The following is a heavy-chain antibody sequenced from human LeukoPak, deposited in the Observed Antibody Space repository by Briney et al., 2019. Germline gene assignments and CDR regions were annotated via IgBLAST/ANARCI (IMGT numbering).Heavy chain of an antibody. CDR1: GYTFTSYG. D-gene: IGHD2-15*01. V-gene: IGHV1-18*01. CDR2: ISAYNGNT. J-gene: IGHJ3*02. Sequence: ASVKVSCKASGYTFTSYGISWVRQAPGQGLEWMGWISAYNGNTNYAQKLQGRVTMTTDTSTSTAYMELRSLRSDDTAVYYCARSPYCSGGSCYGWGAFDIWGQGTMVTVSS. CDR3: ARSPYCSGGSCYGWGAFDI.